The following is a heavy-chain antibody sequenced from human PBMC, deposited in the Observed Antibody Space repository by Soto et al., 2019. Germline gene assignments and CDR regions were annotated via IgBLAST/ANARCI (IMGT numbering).Heavy chain of an antibody. Sequence: EVQLVESGGGLVQFGGSLRLSCAASGFTFSSYWMHWVRQVPGKGLVWVSRIKGDETNTGYADSVKGRFTISRDNVKNTLYLQMNSLRAEDTALYYCARGLSGYYGFDYWGQGSLVTVSS. J-gene: IGHJ4*02. D-gene: IGHD5-12*01. CDR1: GFTFSSYW. CDR3: ARGLSGYYGFDY. V-gene: IGHV3-74*01. CDR2: IKGDETNT.